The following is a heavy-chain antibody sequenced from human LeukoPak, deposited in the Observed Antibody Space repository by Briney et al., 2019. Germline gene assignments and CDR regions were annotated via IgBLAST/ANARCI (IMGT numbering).Heavy chain of an antibody. CDR2: ISYDGSNK. J-gene: IGHJ3*02. V-gene: IGHV3-30*03. D-gene: IGHD5-24*01. CDR1: GFTFSSYG. Sequence: GGSLRLSCAASGFTFSSYGMHWVRQAPGKGLEWVALISYDGSNKYYADSVKGRYTISRDNSKNTLYLQMNSLRAEDTAVYYCARSPKVATKSRYAFDIWGQGTMVTVSS. CDR3: ARSPKVATKSRYAFDI.